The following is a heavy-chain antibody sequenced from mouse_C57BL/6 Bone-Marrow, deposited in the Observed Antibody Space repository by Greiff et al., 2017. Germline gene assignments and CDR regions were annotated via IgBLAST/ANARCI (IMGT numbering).Heavy chain of an antibody. Sequence: EVKLVESGAELVRPGASVKLSCTASGFNIKDDYMHWVKQRPEQGLEWIGWIDPENGDTEYASKFQGKATITADTSSNTAYLQLSSLTSEDTAVYYSTRLSIAMDDWGQGTSVTVSS. CDR3: TRLSIAMDD. J-gene: IGHJ4*01. V-gene: IGHV14-4*01. CDR2: IDPENGDT. D-gene: IGHD2-3*01. CDR1: GFNIKDDY.